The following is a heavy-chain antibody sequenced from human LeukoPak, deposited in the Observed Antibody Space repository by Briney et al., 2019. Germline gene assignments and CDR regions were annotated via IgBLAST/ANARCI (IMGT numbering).Heavy chain of an antibody. Sequence: PGGSLRLSCAASGFTFSDYWVHWVRQAPGGGLEWVSAISGSGDTTYYADSVKGRFTISRDNSRNTLYLQMNSLRAEDTAVYYCARDWRELHLPKYTDYWGQGTLVTVSS. CDR1: GFTFSDYW. J-gene: IGHJ4*02. D-gene: IGHD1-26*01. CDR2: ISGSGDTT. CDR3: ARDWRELHLPKYTDY. V-gene: IGHV3-23*01.